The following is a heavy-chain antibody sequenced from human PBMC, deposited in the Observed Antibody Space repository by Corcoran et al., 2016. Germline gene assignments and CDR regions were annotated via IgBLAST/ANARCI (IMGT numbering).Heavy chain of an antibody. J-gene: IGHJ4*02. V-gene: IGHV3-30*18. CDR1: GFTFSSYG. CDR2: ISYDGSNK. Sequence: QVQLVESGGGVVQPGRSLRLSCAASGFTFSSYGMHWVRQAPGKGLEWVAVISYDGSNKYYADSVKGRFTISRDNSKNTLYLQMNSLRAEDPAVYYCAKDRVWYSSGWYPDQKNFDYWGQGTLVTVSS. CDR3: AKDRVWYSSGWYPDQKNFDY. D-gene: IGHD6-19*01.